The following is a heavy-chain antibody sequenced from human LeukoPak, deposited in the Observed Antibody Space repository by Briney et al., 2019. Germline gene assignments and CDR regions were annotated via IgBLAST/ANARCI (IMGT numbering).Heavy chain of an antibody. V-gene: IGHV3-23*01. Sequence: GGSLRLSCAASGFTFSSYAMSWVRQVPGKGLEWVSAMSGSGGGTYYTDSVKGRFTISRDNSKNTLYLQMNSLRAEDTAVYYCANSRGDYYFDYWGQGTLVTVSS. CDR1: GFTFSSYA. D-gene: IGHD3-3*01. CDR3: ANSRGDYYFDY. J-gene: IGHJ4*02. CDR2: MSGSGGGT.